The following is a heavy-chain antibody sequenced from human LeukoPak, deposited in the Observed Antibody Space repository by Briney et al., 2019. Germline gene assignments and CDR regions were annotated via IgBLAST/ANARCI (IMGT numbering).Heavy chain of an antibody. CDR3: ARKGSSWYYFDY. CDR1: GFTFSSYE. V-gene: IGHV3-48*03. Sequence: PGGSLRLSCAASGFTFSSYEMNWVRQAPGKGLEWVSYISGSGSTKYYADSVKGRLTISRDNAKNSLYLQMNSLRAEDTAVYYCARKGSSWYYFDYWGQGTLVTVSS. J-gene: IGHJ4*02. CDR2: ISGSGSTK. D-gene: IGHD6-13*01.